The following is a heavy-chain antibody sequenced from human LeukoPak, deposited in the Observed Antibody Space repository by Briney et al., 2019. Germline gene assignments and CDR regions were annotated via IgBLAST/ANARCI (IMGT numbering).Heavy chain of an antibody. V-gene: IGHV3-21*01. CDR1: GFTFSSYS. J-gene: IGHJ4*02. Sequence: GGSLRLSCAASGFTFSSYSMNWVRQSPARGLEWVASISPGGGTTYYADYVKGRFTISRDNAKNSLYLQMNSLRAEDTAVYYCARGRGYSYGLDYWGQGTLVTVSS. CDR2: ISPGGGTT. CDR3: ARGRGYSYGLDY. D-gene: IGHD5-18*01.